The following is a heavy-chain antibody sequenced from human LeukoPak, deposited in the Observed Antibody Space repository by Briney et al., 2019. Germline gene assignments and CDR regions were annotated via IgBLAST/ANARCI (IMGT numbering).Heavy chain of an antibody. D-gene: IGHD2-21*01. CDR1: GGTFISYA. Sequence: SVKVSCKASGGTFISYAISWVRQAPGQGLEWMGGIIPIFGTANYAQKFQGRVTITADESTSTAYMELSSLRSEDTAVYYCAMFYSPLAWFDPWGQGTLVTVSS. CDR3: AMFYSPLAWFDP. V-gene: IGHV1-69*13. J-gene: IGHJ5*02. CDR2: IIPIFGTA.